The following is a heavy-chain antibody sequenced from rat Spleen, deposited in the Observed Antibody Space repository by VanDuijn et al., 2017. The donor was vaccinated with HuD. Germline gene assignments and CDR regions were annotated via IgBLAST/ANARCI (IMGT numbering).Heavy chain of an antibody. CDR2: ITNASGRT. CDR3: ATDPTSFDY. V-gene: IGHV5-31*01. CDR1: GFTFNNYW. J-gene: IGHJ2*01. Sequence: EVQLVESGGGLVQPGGSLKLSCVASGFTFNNYWMTWIRQAPGRWLEWVASITNASGRTYYSDFVKGRFTISRDNAKSTLYLQMDSLRSEDTATYYCATDPTSFDYWGQGVMVTVSS.